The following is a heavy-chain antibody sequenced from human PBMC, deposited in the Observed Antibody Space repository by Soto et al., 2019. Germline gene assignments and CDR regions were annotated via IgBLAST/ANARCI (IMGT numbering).Heavy chain of an antibody. Sequence: SQTLSLTCAISGDSVSSNSAAWNWIRQSPSRGLEWLGRTYYRSKWYNDYAVSVKSRITVNPDTSKNQFSLQLNSVTPEDSAVHFCARAILEGSDWFGMPDSWCKAILVTVS. V-gene: IGHV6-1*01. J-gene: IGHJ4*02. CDR3: ARAILEGSDWFGMPDS. CDR1: GDSVSSNSAA. D-gene: IGHD6-19*01. CDR2: TYYRSKWYN.